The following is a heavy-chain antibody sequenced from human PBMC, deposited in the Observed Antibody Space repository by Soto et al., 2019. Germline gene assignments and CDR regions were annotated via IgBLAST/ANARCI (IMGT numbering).Heavy chain of an antibody. J-gene: IGHJ6*02. V-gene: IGHV3-30-3*01. CDR3: ARAGFRNGYSGYDYSAYYYGMDV. CDR2: ISYDGSNK. D-gene: IGHD5-12*01. CDR1: GFTFSSYA. Sequence: GGSLRLSCAASGFTFSSYAMHWVRQAPGKGLEWVAVISYDGSNKYYADSVKGRFTISRDNSKNTLYLQMNSLRAEDTAVYYCARAGFRNGYSGYDYSAYYYGMDVWGRGTTVTVSS.